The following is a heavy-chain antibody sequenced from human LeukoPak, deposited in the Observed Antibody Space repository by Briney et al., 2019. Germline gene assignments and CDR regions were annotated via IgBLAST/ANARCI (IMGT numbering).Heavy chain of an antibody. CDR1: GFTFSYYS. Sequence: GGSLRLSCAASGFTFSYYSMNWVRQAPGKGLEWVAVISYDGSNKYYADSVKGRFTISRDNSKNTLYLQMNSLRAEDTAVYYCARERRAEYYFDYWGQGTLVTVSS. V-gene: IGHV3-30*03. CDR3: ARERRAEYYFDY. CDR2: ISYDGSNK. D-gene: IGHD1-26*01. J-gene: IGHJ4*02.